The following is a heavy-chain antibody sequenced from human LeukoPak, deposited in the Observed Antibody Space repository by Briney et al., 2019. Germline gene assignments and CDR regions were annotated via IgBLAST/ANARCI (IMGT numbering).Heavy chain of an antibody. CDR3: ARRGIMSSGYYDY. CDR1: GGSFSGYY. V-gene: IGHV4-34*01. J-gene: IGHJ4*02. D-gene: IGHD3-22*01. Sequence: GSLRLSCAVYGGSFSGYYWSWIRQPPGKGLEWIGEINHSGSTNYNPSLKSRVTISVDTSKNQFSLKLSSVTAADTAVYYCARRGIMSSGYYDYWGQGTLVTVSS. CDR2: INHSGST.